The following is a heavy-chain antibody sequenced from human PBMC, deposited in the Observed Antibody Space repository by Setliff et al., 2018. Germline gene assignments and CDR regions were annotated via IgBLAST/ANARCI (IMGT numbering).Heavy chain of an antibody. J-gene: IGHJ6*03. CDR2: IIPMFGTT. V-gene: IGHV1-69*06. D-gene: IGHD2-15*01. CDR3: ARVRDCSGGICHRGFHHYMDV. Sequence: SVKVSCKASGGTFSTYAINWVRQAPGQGLEWMGGIIPMFGTTNYARKFQGRVTITADKSTITAYMELSSLRSEDTAVYYCARVRDCSGGICHRGFHHYMDVWGKGTTVTVSS. CDR1: GGTFSTYA.